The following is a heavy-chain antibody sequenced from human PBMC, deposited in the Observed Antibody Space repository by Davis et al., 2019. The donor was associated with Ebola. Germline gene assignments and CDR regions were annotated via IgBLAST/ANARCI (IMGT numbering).Heavy chain of an antibody. Sequence: PSETLSLTCTVSGDSISSGDNYWSWIRQPPGKGLEWIGEINHSGSTNYNPSLKSRVTISVDTSKNQFSLKLSSVTAADTAVYYCARVGPRWLQGHRNPPGVWFDPWGQGTLVTVSS. V-gene: IGHV4-39*07. J-gene: IGHJ5*02. D-gene: IGHD5-24*01. CDR3: ARVGPRWLQGHRNPPGVWFDP. CDR2: INHSGST. CDR1: GDSISSGDNY.